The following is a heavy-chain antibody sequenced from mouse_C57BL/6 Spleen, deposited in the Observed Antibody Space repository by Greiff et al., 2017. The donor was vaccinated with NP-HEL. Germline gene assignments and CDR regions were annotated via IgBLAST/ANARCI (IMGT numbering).Heavy chain of an antibody. CDR3: ASRDGYYAMDY. CDR1: GFTFSDYG. Sequence: EVQGVESGGGLVKPGGSLKLSCAASGFTFSDYGMHWVRQAPEKGLEWVAYISSGSSTIYYADTVKGRFTISRDNAKNTLFLQMTRLRSEDTAMYYCASRDGYYAMDYWGQGTSVTVSS. CDR2: ISSGSSTI. J-gene: IGHJ4*01. D-gene: IGHD2-3*01. V-gene: IGHV5-17*01.